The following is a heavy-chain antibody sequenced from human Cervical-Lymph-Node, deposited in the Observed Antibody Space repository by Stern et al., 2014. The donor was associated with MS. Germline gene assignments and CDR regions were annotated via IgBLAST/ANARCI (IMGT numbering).Heavy chain of an antibody. CDR2: IYSGGGT. CDR1: GFTVSNNY. D-gene: IGHD2-21*02. V-gene: IGHV3-66*02. CDR3: PRDPTALANG. Sequence: EVQLVESGGGLVQPGGSLRLSCAASGFTVSNNYMSWVRQAPGQGLEWVSVIYSGGGTYYADSVKGRFTISRDNSQNTLYLQMNSLRAEDTAVYYCPRDPTALANGWGQGTLVTVSS. J-gene: IGHJ4*02.